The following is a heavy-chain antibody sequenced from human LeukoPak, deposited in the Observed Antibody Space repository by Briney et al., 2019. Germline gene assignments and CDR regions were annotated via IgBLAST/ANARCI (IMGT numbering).Heavy chain of an antibody. CDR2: ISSSSSYI. CDR3: PRDQGSGYYYDSSGYSPLDY. J-gene: IGHJ4*02. D-gene: IGHD3-22*01. V-gene: IGHV3-21*01. Sequence: PGGSLRLSCAASGFTFSSYSMNWVRQAPGKGLEWVSSISSSSSYIYYADSVKGRFTISRDNAKNSLYLQMNSLRAEDTAVYYCPRDQGSGYYYDSSGYSPLDYWGQGTLVTVS. CDR1: GFTFSSYS.